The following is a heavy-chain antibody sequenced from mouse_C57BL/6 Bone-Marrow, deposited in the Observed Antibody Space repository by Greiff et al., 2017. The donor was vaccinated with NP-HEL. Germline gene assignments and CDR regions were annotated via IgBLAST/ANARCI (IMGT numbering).Heavy chain of an antibody. Sequence: EVMLVESGEGLVKPGGSLKLSCAASGFTFSSYAMSWVLQTPEKRLEWVAYISSGGDYIYYADTVKGRFTISRDNARNTLYLQMSSLKSEDTAMYYCTRGPAYFDYWGQGTTLTVSS. CDR2: ISSGGDYI. V-gene: IGHV5-9-1*02. CDR3: TRGPAYFDY. CDR1: GFTFSSYA. J-gene: IGHJ2*01.